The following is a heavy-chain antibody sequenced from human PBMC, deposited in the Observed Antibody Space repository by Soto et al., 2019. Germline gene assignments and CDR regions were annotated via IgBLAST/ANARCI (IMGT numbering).Heavy chain of an antibody. CDR1: GFTFSSYG. Sequence: GGSLRLSCAASGFTFSSYGMHWVRQAPGKGLEWVAVIWYDGSNKYYADSVKGRFTISRDNSKNTLYLQMNSLRAEDTAVYYCARDQGIAAAGIGYWGQGTLVTVSS. D-gene: IGHD6-13*01. CDR2: IWYDGSNK. J-gene: IGHJ4*02. CDR3: ARDQGIAAAGIGY. V-gene: IGHV3-33*01.